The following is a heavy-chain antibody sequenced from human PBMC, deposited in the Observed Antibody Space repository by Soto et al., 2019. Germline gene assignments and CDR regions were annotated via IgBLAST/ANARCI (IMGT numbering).Heavy chain of an antibody. CDR1: GGSISSGGYY. V-gene: IGHV4-31*03. J-gene: IGHJ4*02. Sequence: SETLSLTCTVSGGSISSGGYYWSWIRQHPGKGLEWIGYIYYSGSTYYNPSLKSRVTISVDTSKNQFPLKLSSVTAADTAVYYCARVSDTALALFAYSGQGTLVTVSS. D-gene: IGHD5-18*01. CDR2: IYYSGST. CDR3: ARVSDTALALFAY.